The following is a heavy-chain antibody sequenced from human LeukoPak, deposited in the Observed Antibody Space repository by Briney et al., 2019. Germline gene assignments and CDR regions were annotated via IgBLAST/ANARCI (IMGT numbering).Heavy chain of an antibody. Sequence: SETLSLTCTVSGGSISSYYWSWIRQPAGKGLEWIGRIYTSGSTNYNPSLKSRVTTSVDTSKNQFSLKLSSVTAADTAVYYCARDAPLGYCSGGSCYYSGWDYWGQGTLVTVSS. J-gene: IGHJ4*02. CDR3: ARDAPLGYCSGGSCYYSGWDY. CDR2: IYTSGST. CDR1: GGSISSYY. V-gene: IGHV4-4*07. D-gene: IGHD2-15*01.